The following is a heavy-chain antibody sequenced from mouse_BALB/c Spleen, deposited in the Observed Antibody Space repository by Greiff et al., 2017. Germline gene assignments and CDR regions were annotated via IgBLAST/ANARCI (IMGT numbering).Heavy chain of an antibody. CDR2: IYPGNSDT. V-gene: IGHV1-5*01. Sequence: VQLQQSGTVLARPGASVKMSCKASGYTFTSYWMHWVKQRPGQGLEWIGAIYPGNSDTSYNQKFKGKAKLTAVTSTSTAYMELSSLTNEDSAVYYGTKRDYGSSYCFDYGGQGTTLAVSS. J-gene: IGHJ2*01. D-gene: IGHD1-1*01. CDR3: TKRDYGSSYCFDY. CDR1: GYTFTSYW.